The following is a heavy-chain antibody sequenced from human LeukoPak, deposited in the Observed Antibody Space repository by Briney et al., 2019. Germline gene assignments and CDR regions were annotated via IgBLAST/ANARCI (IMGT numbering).Heavy chain of an antibody. V-gene: IGHV3-23*01. CDR1: GFTFSNYA. CDR2: ISGSGDST. CDR3: AKNLGSSWFPD. D-gene: IGHD6-13*01. J-gene: IGHJ4*02. Sequence: PGGSLRLSCEASGFTFSNYAMTWVRQAPGKGLEWVSGISGSGDSTYYADSVKGRFTISRDNSKNTLYLQMNSLRAEDTAVYYCAKNLGSSWFPDWGQGTLVTVSS.